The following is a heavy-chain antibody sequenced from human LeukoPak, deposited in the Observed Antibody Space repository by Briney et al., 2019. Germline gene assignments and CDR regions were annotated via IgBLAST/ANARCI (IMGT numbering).Heavy chain of an antibody. Sequence: SETLSLTCTVSGDSVSSGSYYWSWIRQPPGKGLEWIGYIYYSGSTNYNPSLKSRVTISVDTSKNQFSLKLSSVTAADTAVYYCARAHGRVVAEAGSETFDYWGQGTLVTVSS. J-gene: IGHJ4*02. CDR1: GDSVSSGSYY. CDR3: ARAHGRVVAEAGSETFDY. CDR2: IYYSGST. D-gene: IGHD6-19*01. V-gene: IGHV4-61*01.